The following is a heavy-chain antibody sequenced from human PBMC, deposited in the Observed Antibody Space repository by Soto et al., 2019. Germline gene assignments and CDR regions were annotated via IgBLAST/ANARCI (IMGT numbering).Heavy chain of an antibody. Sequence: QVQLVESGGGVVQPGRSLRLSCAASGFTFSSYAMHWVRQAPGKGLEWVAVISYDGSNKYYADSVKGRFTITRDNSKNTLYLQMHSLRAEDTAVYYCARDQGLGEGYDILTGYYSRPLDYRGQGTLVTVSS. CDR1: GFTFSSYA. CDR2: ISYDGSNK. D-gene: IGHD3-9*01. CDR3: ARDQGLGEGYDILTGYYSRPLDY. V-gene: IGHV3-30-3*01. J-gene: IGHJ4*02.